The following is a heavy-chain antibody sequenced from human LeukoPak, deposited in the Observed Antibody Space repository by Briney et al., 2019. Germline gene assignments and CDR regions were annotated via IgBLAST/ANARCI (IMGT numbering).Heavy chain of an antibody. V-gene: IGHV3-48*04. CDR2: ISSSSSTI. D-gene: IGHD2-15*01. Sequence: QSGGSLRLSCAASGFTFSSYSMNWVRQAPGKGLEWVSYISSSSSTIYYADSVKGRFTISRDNAKNSLYLQMNSLRAEDTAVYYCARGVDPGTPYYFDYWGQGTLVTVSS. J-gene: IGHJ4*02. CDR3: ARGVDPGTPYYFDY. CDR1: GFTFSSYS.